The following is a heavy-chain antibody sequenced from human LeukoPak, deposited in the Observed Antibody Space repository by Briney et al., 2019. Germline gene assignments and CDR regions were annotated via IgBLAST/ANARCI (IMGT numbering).Heavy chain of an antibody. J-gene: IGHJ4*02. CDR1: GYTLTELS. CDR2: FDPEDGET. CDR3: ATLLRGYCSSTSCYAGYSDY. V-gene: IGHV1-24*01. D-gene: IGHD2-2*01. Sequence: ASVKVSCKVSGYTLTELSMHWVRQAPGKGLEWMGGFDPEDGETIYAQKLQGRVTMTEDTSTDTAYMELSSLRSEDTAVYYCATLLRGYCSSTSCYAGYSDYWGQGTLVTVSS.